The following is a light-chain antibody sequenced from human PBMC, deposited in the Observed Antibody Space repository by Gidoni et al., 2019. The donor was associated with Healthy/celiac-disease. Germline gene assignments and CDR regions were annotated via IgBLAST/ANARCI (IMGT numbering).Light chain of an antibody. Sequence: DIQMTQSPSSLSASVGDRVTITCRASQSISSYLNWYQQKPGKAPKLLIYAASSLQSGVPSRFSGSGSGTDFTLTISSLQPEDFATYYCQQSYSTPNPFGQGIKLEIK. V-gene: IGKV1-39*01. CDR2: AAS. J-gene: IGKJ2*01. CDR3: QQSYSTPNP. CDR1: QSISSY.